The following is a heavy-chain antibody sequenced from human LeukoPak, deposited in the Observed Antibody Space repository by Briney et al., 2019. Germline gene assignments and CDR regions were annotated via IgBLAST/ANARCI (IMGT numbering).Heavy chain of an antibody. D-gene: IGHD3-16*01. Sequence: GGSLRLSCAASGFTFSSYSMNWVRQAPGKGLEWVSSISSSSSYIYYADSVKGRFTISRDNAKNSLYPQMNSLRAEDTAVYFCAKDDAWGRYQDWGQGTLVTVSS. CDR1: GFTFSSYS. J-gene: IGHJ1*01. V-gene: IGHV3-21*04. CDR3: AKDDAWGRYQD. CDR2: ISSSSSYI.